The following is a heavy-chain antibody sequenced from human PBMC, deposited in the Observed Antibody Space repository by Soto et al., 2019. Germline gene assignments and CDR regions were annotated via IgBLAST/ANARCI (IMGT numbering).Heavy chain of an antibody. V-gene: IGHV3-7*03. CDR3: ARPLYGSGSVWFDP. D-gene: IGHD3-10*01. Sequence: GGSLRLSCSASGFTFSGYWMTWVRRAPGKGLEWVANIKEDGSEKYYVDSVKGRFTISRDNPKNSLYLQMNSLRADDTAVYYCARPLYGSGSVWFDPWGQGTLVTVSS. CDR1: GFTFSGYW. CDR2: IKEDGSEK. J-gene: IGHJ5*02.